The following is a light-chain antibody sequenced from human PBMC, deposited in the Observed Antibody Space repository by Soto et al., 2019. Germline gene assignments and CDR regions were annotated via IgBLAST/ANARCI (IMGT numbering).Light chain of an antibody. J-gene: IGKJ1*01. CDR2: KAS. CDR1: QSISSW. CDR3: QQYNSYWT. V-gene: IGKV1-5*03. Sequence: DIQVTQSPSTLSASVRDRVTITCRASQSISSWLAWYQQKPGKAPKLMLYKASSLESGVPSRFSGSGSGTEFALTISSLQPDDFATYYCQQYNSYWTFGQGTKVDIK.